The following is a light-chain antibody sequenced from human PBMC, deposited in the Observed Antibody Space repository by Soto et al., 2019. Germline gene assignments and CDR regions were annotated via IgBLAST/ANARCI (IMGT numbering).Light chain of an antibody. CDR1: SGHSSYA. V-gene: IGLV4-69*01. J-gene: IGLJ2*01. Sequence: QLVLTQSPSASASLGASVKLTCTLSSGHSSYAIAWHQQQPEKGPRYLMKLNSDGSHSKGDGIPDRFSGSSSGAERYLTISSLQSEDEADYYCQTWGAASPFGGGTKLTVL. CDR2: LNSDGSH. CDR3: QTWGAASP.